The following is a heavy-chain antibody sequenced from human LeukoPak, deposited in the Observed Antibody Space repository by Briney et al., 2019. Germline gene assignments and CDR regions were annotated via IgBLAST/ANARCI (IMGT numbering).Heavy chain of an antibody. D-gene: IGHD2-15*01. J-gene: IGHJ4*02. CDR2: IIPVFRTS. CDR3: AREYCGGGSCYSGYFFDY. CDR1: GGTFSNYA. Sequence: GASVKVSCKTSGGTFSNYAINWGRQAPGQGLEWMGRIIPVFRTSNHAQKFQGRVTITADKSTSTAFMELSGLRSDDTAVYYCAREYCGGGSCYSGYFFDYWGQGTLVTVSS. V-gene: IGHV1-69*06.